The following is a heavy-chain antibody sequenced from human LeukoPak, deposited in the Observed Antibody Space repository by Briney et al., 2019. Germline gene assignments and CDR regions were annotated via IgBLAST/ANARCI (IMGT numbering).Heavy chain of an antibody. D-gene: IGHD5-18*01. V-gene: IGHV4-34*01. CDR3: ARVGYTYGYFDY. J-gene: IGHJ4*02. CDR2: INHSGST. Sequence: SETLSLTCAVYGGSFSGYYWSWIRQPPGKGLEWIGEINHSGSTNYNPSLKSRVTISVDTSKNQFSLKLSSVTAADTAVYYCARVGYTYGYFDYWGQGTLVTVPS. CDR1: GGSFSGYY.